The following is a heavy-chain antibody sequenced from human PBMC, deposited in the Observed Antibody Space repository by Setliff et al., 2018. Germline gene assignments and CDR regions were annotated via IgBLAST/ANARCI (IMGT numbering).Heavy chain of an antibody. Sequence: SETLSLTCSVSGDSINPYYWTWIRQPPGKGLEWIGFIYYSGATTYNPSLKSRVTISVDTSKNQFSLKLSSVTAADTALYYCAKADEGPRRASGSYYPLLRFDPWGQGTLVTVSS. D-gene: IGHD3-10*01. J-gene: IGHJ5*02. CDR2: IYYSGAT. CDR1: GDSINPYY. CDR3: AKADEGPRRASGSYYPLLRFDP. V-gene: IGHV4-59*01.